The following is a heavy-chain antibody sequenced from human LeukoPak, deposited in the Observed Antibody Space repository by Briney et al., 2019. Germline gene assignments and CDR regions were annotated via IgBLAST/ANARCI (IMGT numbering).Heavy chain of an antibody. CDR2: IWYDGSNK. CDR3: ARAGRTVVVPAAIPTNY. Sequence: GGSLRLSCAASGFTFSSYGMHWVRQAPGKGLEWVAVIWYDGSNKYYADSVKGRFTISRDNSKNTLYLQMNSLRAEDTAVYYCARAGRTVVVPAAIPTNYWGQGTLVTVSS. CDR1: GFTFSSYG. D-gene: IGHD2-2*02. J-gene: IGHJ4*02. V-gene: IGHV3-33*01.